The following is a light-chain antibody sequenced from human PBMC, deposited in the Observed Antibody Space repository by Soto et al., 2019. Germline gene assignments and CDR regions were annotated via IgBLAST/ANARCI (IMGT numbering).Light chain of an antibody. CDR1: QSVSSY. CDR3: QQRSNWPRT. CDR2: DAS. J-gene: IGKJ1*01. Sequence: EIVLAHSPATLSLSPGAGATVSWRASQSVSSYLAWYQQKPGQAPRLLIYDASNRATGIPARFSGSGSGTDFTLTISSLEPEDFAVYYCQQRSNWPRTCGQGTKGDIK. V-gene: IGKV3-11*01.